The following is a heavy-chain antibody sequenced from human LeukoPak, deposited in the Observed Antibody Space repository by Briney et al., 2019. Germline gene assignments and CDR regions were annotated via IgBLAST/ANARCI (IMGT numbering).Heavy chain of an antibody. D-gene: IGHD2-15*01. V-gene: IGHV4-4*07. CDR1: GGSISGYY. CDR2: IHSSGST. Sequence: PSETLSLTCTVSGGSISGYYWSWIRQPAEKGLEWIGQIHSSGSTIYNPALKSRLTMSADTSKNQFSLRLSSVTAADTAVYYCVRGGSKAAATFDFWGQGTLVTVSS. J-gene: IGHJ4*02. CDR3: VRGGSKAAATFDF.